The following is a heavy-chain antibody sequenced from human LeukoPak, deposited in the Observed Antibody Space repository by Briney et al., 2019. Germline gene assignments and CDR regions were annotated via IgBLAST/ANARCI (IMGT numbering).Heavy chain of an antibody. CDR2: IKQDGSKK. Sequence: GGSLRLSCVASGFPFSSYWMTWVRQAPGKGLEWVANIKQDGSKKSYVDSVRGRFTISRDNAKNSLYLQMNSLRAEDTAIYYCTRVGYIDEGIDYWGQGTLVTVSS. D-gene: IGHD5-24*01. CDR1: GFPFSSYW. J-gene: IGHJ4*02. CDR3: TRVGYIDEGIDY. V-gene: IGHV3-7*04.